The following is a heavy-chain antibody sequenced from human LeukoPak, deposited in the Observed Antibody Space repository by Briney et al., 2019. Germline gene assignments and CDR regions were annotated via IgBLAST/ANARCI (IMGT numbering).Heavy chain of an antibody. J-gene: IGHJ4*02. V-gene: IGHV1-69*13. CDR1: GYTFTSYD. CDR3: ARVDVGANTFDY. D-gene: IGHD3-16*01. Sequence: SVKVSCKASGYTFTSYDINWVRQATGQGLEWMGGIIPIFGTANYAQKFQGRVTITADESTSTAYMELSSLRSEDTAVYYCARVDVGANTFDYWGQGTLVTVSS. CDR2: IIPIFGTA.